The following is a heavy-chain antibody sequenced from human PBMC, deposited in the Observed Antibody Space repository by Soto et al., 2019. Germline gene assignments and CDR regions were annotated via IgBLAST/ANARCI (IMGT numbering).Heavy chain of an antibody. D-gene: IGHD4-17*01. CDR2: IWYDGSNK. V-gene: IGHV3-33*01. CDR3: ARGATVTTHYYYYYYMDV. Sequence: GGSLRLSCAASGFTFSSYGMHWVRQAPGKGLEWVAVIWYDGSNKYYADSVKGRFTISRDNSKNTLYLQMNSLRAEDTAVYYCARGATVTTHYYYYYYMDVWGKGTTVTVSS. J-gene: IGHJ6*03. CDR1: GFTFSSYG.